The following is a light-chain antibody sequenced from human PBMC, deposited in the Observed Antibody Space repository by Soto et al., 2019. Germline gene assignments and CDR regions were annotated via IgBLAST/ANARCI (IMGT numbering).Light chain of an antibody. CDR2: EVT. V-gene: IGLV2-11*01. CDR1: TSDVGFYDY. J-gene: IGLJ1*01. Sequence: QSALTQPRSVSGSPGQSVTISCTGTTSDVGFYDYVSWYQQHPGKAPKLMIYEVTKRPSGVPDRFSGSKSGNTASLTISGLQAEDEADYYCCSYATAYTKVFGTGTKLTVL. CDR3: CSYATAYTKV.